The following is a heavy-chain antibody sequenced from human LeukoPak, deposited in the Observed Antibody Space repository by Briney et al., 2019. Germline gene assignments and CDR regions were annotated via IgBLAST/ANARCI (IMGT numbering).Heavy chain of an antibody. CDR3: ARDWSRGDDY. Sequence: ASVKVSCKASGYTFTSYGISWVRQAPGQGREWMGWINPNSGGTNYAQNFQGRVTMTRDTSISTAYMELSRLRSDDTAVYYCARDWSRGDDYWGQGTLVTVSS. V-gene: IGHV1-2*02. D-gene: IGHD3-3*01. CDR2: INPNSGGT. CDR1: GYTFTSYG. J-gene: IGHJ4*02.